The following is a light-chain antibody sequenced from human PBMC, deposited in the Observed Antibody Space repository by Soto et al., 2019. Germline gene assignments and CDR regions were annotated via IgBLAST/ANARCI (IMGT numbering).Light chain of an antibody. CDR2: SNS. Sequence: QSVLTQPPSASGTPGQRVSVSCSGSTSNIGSNTVNWYQQLPGTAPKILIYSNSQRPSGVPERFSGSKSGTSASLAISGLQSEDQAGYYCSTWDDSLNGRVFGGGTKVTVL. V-gene: IGLV1-44*01. CDR1: TSNIGSNT. CDR3: STWDDSLNGRV. J-gene: IGLJ3*02.